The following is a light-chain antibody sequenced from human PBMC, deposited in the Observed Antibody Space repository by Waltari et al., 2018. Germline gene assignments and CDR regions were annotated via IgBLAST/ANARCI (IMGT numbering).Light chain of an antibody. CDR2: CNE. CDR1: SSNIGGNA. J-gene: IGLJ2*01. V-gene: IGLV1-36*01. Sequence: QSVLIPPPSVSEAPRQRVTISCSGSSSNIGGNAVNWYQQFPGKTPKLLIHCNEQLASGVADRVSGSKSGTSAALAISGLQSEDEGDYYCASWDDSLNGWIFGGGTKLTVL. CDR3: ASWDDSLNGWI.